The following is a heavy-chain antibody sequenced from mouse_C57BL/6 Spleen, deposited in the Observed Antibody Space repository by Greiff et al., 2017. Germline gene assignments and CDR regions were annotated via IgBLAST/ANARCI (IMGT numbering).Heavy chain of an antibody. CDR1: GFTFSSYT. CDR3: ARWTTVVATGNYFDY. D-gene: IGHD1-1*01. J-gene: IGHJ2*01. V-gene: IGHV5-9*01. CDR2: ISGGGGNT. Sequence: EVKLVESGGGLVKPGGSLKLSCAASGFTFSSYTMSWVRQTPEKRLEWVATISGGGGNTYYPDSVKGRFTISRDNAKNTLYMQMSSLRSEDTALYYCARWTTVVATGNYFDYWGQGTTLTVSS.